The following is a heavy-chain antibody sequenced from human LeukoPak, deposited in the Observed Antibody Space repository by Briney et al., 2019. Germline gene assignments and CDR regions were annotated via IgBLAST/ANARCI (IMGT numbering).Heavy chain of an antibody. CDR3: ARPAGSGSPVDAFDI. CDR1: GYNFSTYW. D-gene: IGHD3-10*01. Sequence: GESLKISCKGSGYNFSTYWIGWVRQMPGKGLECMGIIYPGDSDTRYSPSFQGQVTISADKSISTAYPQWSSLKASDTAMYYCARPAGSGSPVDAFDIWGQGTMVTVSS. CDR2: IYPGDSDT. V-gene: IGHV5-51*01. J-gene: IGHJ3*02.